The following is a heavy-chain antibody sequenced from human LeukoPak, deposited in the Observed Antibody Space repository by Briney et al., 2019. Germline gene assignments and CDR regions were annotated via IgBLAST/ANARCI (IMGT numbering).Heavy chain of an antibody. D-gene: IGHD6-13*01. CDR2: FEPEDGKI. Sequence: ASVKVSCKVSGNSLTKLSMHWVRQPPGKGPEWMGGFEPEDGKIICAQKFQGRVTITADKSTSTAYMELSSLRSEDTAVYYCARIGIAAAGDFDYWGQGTLVTVSS. J-gene: IGHJ4*02. CDR1: GNSLTKLS. CDR3: ARIGIAAAGDFDY. V-gene: IGHV1-24*01.